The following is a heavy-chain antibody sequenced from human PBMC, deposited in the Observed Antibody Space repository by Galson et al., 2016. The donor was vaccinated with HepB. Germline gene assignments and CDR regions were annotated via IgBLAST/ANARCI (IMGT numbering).Heavy chain of an antibody. CDR1: GFTFSSYW. CDR2: IKGDGSEK. Sequence: SLRLSCAASGFTFSSYWMTWVRQAPGKGLEYMACIKGDGSEKHYVDSVRGRFTISRDNARNSVSLQMNSLRAEDTAVYYCTNSGDYHFYGLGVWGQGTTVTVSS. D-gene: IGHD1-1*01. V-gene: IGHV3-7*01. J-gene: IGHJ6*02. CDR3: TNSGDYHFYGLGV.